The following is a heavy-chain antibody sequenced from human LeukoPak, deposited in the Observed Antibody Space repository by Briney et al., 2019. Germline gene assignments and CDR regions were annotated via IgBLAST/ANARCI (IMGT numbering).Heavy chain of an antibody. CDR1: GGTFSSYA. CDR3: ARDRGTMVRGSGMDV. Sequence: SVKVSCKASGGTFSSYAISWVRQAPGPGLEWMGGIIPIFGTANYAQKFQGRVTITADESTSTAYMELSSLRSEDTAVYYCARDRGTMVRGSGMDVWGKGTTVTVSS. CDR2: IIPIFGTA. V-gene: IGHV1-69*01. J-gene: IGHJ6*04. D-gene: IGHD3-10*01.